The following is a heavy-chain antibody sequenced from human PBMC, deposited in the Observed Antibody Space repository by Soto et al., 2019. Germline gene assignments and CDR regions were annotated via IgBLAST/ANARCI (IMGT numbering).Heavy chain of an antibody. CDR3: APTRYDYGDDAVGY. V-gene: IGHV3-23*01. D-gene: IGHD4-17*01. J-gene: IGHJ4*01. CDR1: GFTFNKYA. Sequence: EVQLLEYGGGLVQRGESLRLSCVASGFTFNKYAMTLVRQAPGKGLEWVSSISGSSSTTYYADSVKGRFTISRDNSKNTVYLHMNTLSTEDTAVYYCAPTRYDYGDDAVGYWGQGTLVTVSS. CDR2: ISGSSSTT.